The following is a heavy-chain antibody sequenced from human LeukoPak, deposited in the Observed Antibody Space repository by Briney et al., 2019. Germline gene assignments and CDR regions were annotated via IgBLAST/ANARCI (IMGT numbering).Heavy chain of an antibody. CDR3: ASLAGSGPRMVRNASSRGRTRVTGDY. J-gene: IGHJ4*02. V-gene: IGHV4-34*01. Sequence: PSETLSLTCAVYGGSFSGYYWSRIRQPPGKGLEWIGEINHSGSTNYNPSLKGRVTRSVDTSKNQLSLKLSSVTGADTAVYYCASLAGSGPRMVRNASSRGRTRVTGDYWGQGTLVTVSS. D-gene: IGHD3-10*01. CDR2: INHSGST. CDR1: GGSFSGYY.